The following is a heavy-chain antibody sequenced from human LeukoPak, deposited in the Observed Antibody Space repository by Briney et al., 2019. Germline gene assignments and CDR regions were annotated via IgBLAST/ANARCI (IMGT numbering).Heavy chain of an antibody. J-gene: IGHJ6*02. V-gene: IGHV4-34*01. CDR2: INHSGST. CDR3: ARGVGYCSSTSCSLSGAYYYYGMDV. Sequence: SETLSLTCAVYGGSFSGYYWSWIRQPPGKGLEWIREINHSGSTNYNPSLKSRVTISVDTSKNQFSLKLSSVTAADTAEYYCARGVGYCSSTSCSLSGAYYYYGMDVWGQGTTVTVSS. CDR1: GGSFSGYY. D-gene: IGHD2-2*01.